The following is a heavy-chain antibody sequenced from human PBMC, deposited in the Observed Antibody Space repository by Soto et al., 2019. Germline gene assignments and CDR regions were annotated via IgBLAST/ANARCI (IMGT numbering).Heavy chain of an antibody. CDR2: ISSNGGST. CDR1: GFTFSSYA. CDR3: VKARGSGISAFDI. Sequence: GESLKISCSASGFTFSSYAMHWVRQAPGKGLEYVSAISSNGGSTYYADSVKGRFTISRDNSKNTLYLQMSSLRAEDTAVYYCVKARGSGISAFDIWGQGTMVTVSS. V-gene: IGHV3-64D*09. J-gene: IGHJ3*02. D-gene: IGHD3-10*01.